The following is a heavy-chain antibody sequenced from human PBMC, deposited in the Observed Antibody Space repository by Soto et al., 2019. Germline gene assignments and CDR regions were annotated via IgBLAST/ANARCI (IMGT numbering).Heavy chain of an antibody. CDR2: IDPSDSYT. CDR1: GYSFTSYW. V-gene: IGHV5-10-1*01. CDR3: ARLGGRNYYDSSGYSNSFAY. D-gene: IGHD3-22*01. Sequence: PGESLKISCKGSGYSFTSYWISWVRQMPGKGLEWMGRIDPSDSYTNYSPSFQGHVTISADKSISTAYLQWSSLKASDTAMYYCARLGGRNYYDSSGYSNSFAYWGQGTLVTVSS. J-gene: IGHJ4*02.